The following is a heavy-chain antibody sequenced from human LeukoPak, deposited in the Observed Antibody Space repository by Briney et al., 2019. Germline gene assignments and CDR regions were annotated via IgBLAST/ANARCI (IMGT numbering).Heavy chain of an antibody. J-gene: IGHJ4*02. CDR2: IKEDGSWK. V-gene: IGHV3-7*01. CDR1: GFTFSSSW. CDR3: ARDRGWYHADS. D-gene: IGHD6-19*01. Sequence: GGSLRLSCAASGFTFSSSWMGWARQAPGKGLEWVANIKEDGSWKHYAVSVQGRFTISRDSAKNSLYLQMNSLRAEDTAVYYCARDRGWYHADSWGQGTLVTVSS.